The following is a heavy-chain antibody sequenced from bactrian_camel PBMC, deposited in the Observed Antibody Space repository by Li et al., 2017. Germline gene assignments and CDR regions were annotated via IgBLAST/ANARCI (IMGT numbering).Heavy chain of an antibody. Sequence: DVQLVESGGGLVQPGTSARLSCVASEFSLCMVWVRQAPGKGLEWVSSFYSDGRTYYADSVKGRFIISRDNAKSTVSLQMNSLKSEDTALYYCATGEPGAVVGTGALFGRWGQGTQVTVS. CDR1: EFSLC. D-gene: IGHD6*01. CDR2: FYSDGRT. V-gene: IGHV3S10*01. CDR3: ATGEPGAVVGTGALFGR. J-gene: IGHJ6*01.